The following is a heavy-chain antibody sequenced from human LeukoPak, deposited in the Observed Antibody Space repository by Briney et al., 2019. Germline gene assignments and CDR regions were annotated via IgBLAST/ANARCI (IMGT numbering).Heavy chain of an antibody. J-gene: IGHJ4*02. V-gene: IGHV3-23*01. CDR2: ISGSGGST. CDR1: GFTFSSYA. D-gene: IGHD1-26*01. Sequence: PGGSLTLSCAASGFTFSSYAMSWVRQAPRKGLELVSAISGSGGSTYYADSVKGRFTISRDNSKKTLYLQMNSLRAEDTAVYYCAKDLSGSLVGATIDYWGQGTLVTVSS. CDR3: AKDLSGSLVGATIDY.